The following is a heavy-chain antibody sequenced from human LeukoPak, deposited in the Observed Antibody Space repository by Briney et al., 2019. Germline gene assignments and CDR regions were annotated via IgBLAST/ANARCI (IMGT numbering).Heavy chain of an antibody. Sequence: GGSLRLSCAASGFTFNSYAMSWVRQAPEKGLEWVSGISDSGGSTYYADSVKGRFTISRDDSKNTLYLQMNSLRAEDTAMYYCARGLPPVMKYYFDYWGQGTLVTVSS. CDR3: ARGLPPVMKYYFDY. V-gene: IGHV3-23*01. J-gene: IGHJ4*02. CDR2: ISDSGGST. CDR1: GFTFNSYA. D-gene: IGHD4-11*01.